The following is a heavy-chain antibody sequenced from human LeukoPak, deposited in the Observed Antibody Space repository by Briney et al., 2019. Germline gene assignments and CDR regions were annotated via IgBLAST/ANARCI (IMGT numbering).Heavy chain of an antibody. CDR3: ARRAGYSSSWYNYYYYGMDV. Sequence: SETLSLTCTVSGGSISSYYWSWIRQPPGKGLEWIGYIYYSGSTNYNPSLKSRVTISVDTSKNQFSLKLSSVTAADTAVYYCARRAGYSSSWYNYYYYGMDVWGQGTTVTISS. V-gene: IGHV4-59*08. J-gene: IGHJ6*02. D-gene: IGHD6-13*01. CDR2: IYYSGST. CDR1: GGSISSYY.